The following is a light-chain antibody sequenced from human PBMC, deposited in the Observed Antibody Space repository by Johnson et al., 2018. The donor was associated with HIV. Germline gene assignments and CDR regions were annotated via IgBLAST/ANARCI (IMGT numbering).Light chain of an antibody. V-gene: IGLV1-51*02. Sequence: QSVLTQPPSVSAALGQKVTVSCAGSSSNIGKNYVSWYQQLPGTAPKVLIYESNKRPSGIPDRFSGSKSDTSATLGITGLQTGDEADYYCGAWDSSLSAGVFGTGTKVTVL. J-gene: IGLJ1*01. CDR3: GAWDSSLSAGV. CDR1: SSNIGKNY. CDR2: ESN.